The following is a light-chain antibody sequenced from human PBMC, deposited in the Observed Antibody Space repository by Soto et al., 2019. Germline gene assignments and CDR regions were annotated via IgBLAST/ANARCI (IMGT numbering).Light chain of an antibody. V-gene: IGLV1-40*01. CDR2: GNS. J-gene: IGLJ2*01. Sequence: QPVLTQPPSVSGAPGQRVTISCTGSSSNIGAGYDVHWYQQLPGTAPKVLIYGNSFRPSGVPDRFSGSKSGTSASLAITGLQAEDEADYYCQSHDSSLSGHVVFGGGTKLTVL. CDR3: QSHDSSLSGHVV. CDR1: SSNIGAGYD.